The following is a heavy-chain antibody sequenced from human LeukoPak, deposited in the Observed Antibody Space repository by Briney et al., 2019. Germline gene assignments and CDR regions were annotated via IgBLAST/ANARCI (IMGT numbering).Heavy chain of an antibody. Sequence: GASVKVSCKASGYTFTSYGISWVRQAPGQGLEWMGWISAYNGNTNYAQKLQGRVTMSTDTSTSTGYMELRSLRSDDTAVYYCARVRCSGGSCPYYYYYYYMDVWGKGTTVTVSS. D-gene: IGHD2-15*01. CDR1: GYTFTSYG. CDR2: ISAYNGNT. CDR3: ARVRCSGGSCPYYYYYYYMDV. V-gene: IGHV1-18*01. J-gene: IGHJ6*03.